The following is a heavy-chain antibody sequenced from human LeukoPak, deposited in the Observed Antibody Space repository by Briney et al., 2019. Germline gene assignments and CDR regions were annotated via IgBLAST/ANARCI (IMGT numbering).Heavy chain of an antibody. Sequence: SETLSLTCTVSGGSISSGGYYWSWIRQPPGKGLEWIGYIYHSGSTYYNPSLKSRVTISVDRSKNQFSLKLSSVTAADTAVYYCARYAADTAMAGLGYWGQGTLVTVYS. D-gene: IGHD5-18*01. CDR2: IYHSGST. V-gene: IGHV4-30-2*01. CDR3: ARYAADTAMAGLGY. J-gene: IGHJ4*02. CDR1: GGSISSGGYY.